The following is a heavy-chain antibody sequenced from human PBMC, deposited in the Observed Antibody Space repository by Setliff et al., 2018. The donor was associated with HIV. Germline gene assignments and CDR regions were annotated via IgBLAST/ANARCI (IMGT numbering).Heavy chain of an antibody. Sequence: GGSLRLSCTASGFTFRKYAMSWVRQPPGKGLEWVSSIVGGAGYTYYADSVKGRFTISRYNSENTLYLQMNSLRAEDTAVYYCTRADIAMVGHYYYYMDVWGKGTTVTVSS. CDR1: GFTFRKYA. CDR2: IVGGAGYT. V-gene: IGHV3-23*01. J-gene: IGHJ6*03. CDR3: TRADIAMVGHYYYYMDV. D-gene: IGHD5-18*01.